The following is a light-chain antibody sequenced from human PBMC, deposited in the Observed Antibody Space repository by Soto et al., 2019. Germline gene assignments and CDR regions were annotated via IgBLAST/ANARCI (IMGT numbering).Light chain of an antibody. CDR2: DVT. V-gene: IGLV2-11*01. CDR1: SSDVGGYNY. CDR3: CSYAGSANV. Sequence: QSVLTQPRSVSGSPGQSVTISCTGTSSDVGGYNYVSWYQQHPGKAPKLMIYDVTKRPSGVPDRFSGSKSGNTASLTISGLQADDEADYYCCSYAGSANVFGGGTKLTVL. J-gene: IGLJ2*01.